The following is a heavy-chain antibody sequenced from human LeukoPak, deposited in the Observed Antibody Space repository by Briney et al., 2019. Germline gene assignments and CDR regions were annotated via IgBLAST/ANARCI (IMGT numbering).Heavy chain of an antibody. CDR3: AKGIAARPGLYYFDY. V-gene: IGHV3-48*01. D-gene: IGHD6-6*01. CDR2: IGSSSSSI. Sequence: PGGSLRLSCAASGFTFSSHWMSWVRQAPGKGLEWVSYIGSSSSSIYYADSVKGRFTISRDNAKYSLYLQMNSLRAEDTAVYYCAKGIAARPGLYYFDYWGQGTLVTVSS. CDR1: GFTFSSHW. J-gene: IGHJ4*02.